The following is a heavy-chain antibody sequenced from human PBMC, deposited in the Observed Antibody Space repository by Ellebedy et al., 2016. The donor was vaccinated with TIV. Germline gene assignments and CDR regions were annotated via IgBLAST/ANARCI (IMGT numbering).Heavy chain of an antibody. CDR1: GGTFSSYA. CDR3: AKVVDPTISDP. V-gene: IGHV1-69*13. CDR2: IIPIFGTA. J-gene: IGHJ5*02. Sequence: AASVKVSCKASGGTFSSYAISWVRQAPGQGLEWMGGIIPIFGTANYAQKFQGRVTITADESTSTAYMELSSLRSEDTAVYYCAKVVDPTISDPWGQGTLVTVSS. D-gene: IGHD2/OR15-2a*01.